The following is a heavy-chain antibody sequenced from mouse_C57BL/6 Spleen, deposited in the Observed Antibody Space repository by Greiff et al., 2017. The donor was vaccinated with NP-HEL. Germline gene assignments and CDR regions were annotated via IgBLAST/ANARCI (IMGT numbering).Heavy chain of an antibody. CDR2: IWRGGST. Sequence: VKLMESGPGLVQPSQSLSITCTVSGFSLTSYGVHWVRQSPGKGLEWLGVIWRGGSTDYTAAFMSRLSITKDNSKSQVFIKMNSLQADDTAIYYCAKNGGLYYYGTLHWYFDVWGTGTTVTVSS. V-gene: IGHV2-5*01. CDR1: GFSLTSYG. J-gene: IGHJ1*03. CDR3: AKNGGLYYYGTLHWYFDV. D-gene: IGHD1-1*01.